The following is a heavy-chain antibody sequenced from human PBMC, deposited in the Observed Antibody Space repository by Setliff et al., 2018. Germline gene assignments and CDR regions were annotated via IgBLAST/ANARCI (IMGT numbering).Heavy chain of an antibody. CDR1: GYAFITFG. D-gene: IGHD5-12*01. J-gene: IGHJ4*02. CDR3: VRGPGPSVVVAIPFDH. Sequence: VSVKVSCKTSGYAFITFGMSWVRQAPGQGLEWMGWMSPVYGIANYARKFQGRVTLTADTSTTTAYLELTSLRYDDTAVYYCVRGPGPSVVVAIPFDHWGQGSLVTVSS. V-gene: IGHV1-18*01. CDR2: MSPVYGIA.